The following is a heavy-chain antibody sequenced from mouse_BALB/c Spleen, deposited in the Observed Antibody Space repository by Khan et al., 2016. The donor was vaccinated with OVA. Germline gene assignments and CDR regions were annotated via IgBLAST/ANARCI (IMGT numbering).Heavy chain of an antibody. V-gene: IGHV14-1*02. D-gene: IGHD2-1*01. Sequence: VRLQQSGAELVRPGALVKLSCKASGFNIKDYYMLWVKQRPEQGLEWIGWIDPENGNTIYDPKFQAKANITADTSSNTAYLQLSSLTSEDTAVYCCARRGYGNYWFAYWGQGTLVTVSA. CDR2: IDPENGNT. J-gene: IGHJ3*01. CDR3: ARRGYGNYWFAY. CDR1: GFNIKDYY.